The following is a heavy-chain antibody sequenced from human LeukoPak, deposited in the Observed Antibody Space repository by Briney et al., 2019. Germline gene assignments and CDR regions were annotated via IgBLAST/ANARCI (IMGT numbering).Heavy chain of an antibody. D-gene: IGHD1-26*01. Sequence: SETLSLTCTVSGGSISSYYWSWIRQPPGKGLEWIAFISDSGGTNYHPSLKSRVTISVDTSKNQLSLRLSSVTAADTAVYYCARDGTSGRALDYWGQGTLATVSS. CDR1: GGSISSYY. V-gene: IGHV4-59*01. J-gene: IGHJ4*02. CDR3: ARDGTSGRALDY. CDR2: ISDSGGT.